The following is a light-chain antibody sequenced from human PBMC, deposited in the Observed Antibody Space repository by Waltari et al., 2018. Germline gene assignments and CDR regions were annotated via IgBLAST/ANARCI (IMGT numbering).Light chain of an antibody. V-gene: IGKV1-39*01. CDR2: GAS. CDR1: QRISSY. CDR3: QQTYRLIT. Sequence: DIQMTQSPSFLSASVGDRVTITCRASQRISSYLNWYQMKPGKAPELLIYGASTVQSGVPSRFSGSGFGTDFTLTINSLQPEDFATYYCQQTYRLITFGPGTKVDLK. J-gene: IGKJ3*01.